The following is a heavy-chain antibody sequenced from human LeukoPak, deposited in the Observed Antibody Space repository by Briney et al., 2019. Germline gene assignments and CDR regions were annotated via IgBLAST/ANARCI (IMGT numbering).Heavy chain of an antibody. Sequence: GGSLRLSCAASGFIFSSYAIHWVRQAPGKGLEWVAVISYDGSNKYYADSVKGRFTISRDNSKNTLFLHMNTLRPEDRAVYYCARVGVRTAAAGRGGGSPYFDSWGQGTLVTVSS. J-gene: IGHJ4*02. V-gene: IGHV3-30-3*01. CDR3: ARVGVRTAAAGRGGGSPYFDS. CDR1: GFIFSSYA. D-gene: IGHD6-13*01. CDR2: ISYDGSNK.